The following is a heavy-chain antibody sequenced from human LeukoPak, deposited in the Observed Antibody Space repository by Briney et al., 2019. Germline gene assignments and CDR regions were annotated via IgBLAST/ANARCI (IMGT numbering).Heavy chain of an antibody. CDR3: ARDGDY. Sequence: SDTLSLTCTVSVGSVSSASYYWHWIRQPPAKGLEWIAYISYSGSTNYNPSLKSRLTISVDTSKNQLFLKLPSVTTADTAVYYCARDGDYWGQGTLVTVSS. CDR2: ISYSGST. V-gene: IGHV4-61*01. CDR1: VGSVSSASYY. J-gene: IGHJ4*02.